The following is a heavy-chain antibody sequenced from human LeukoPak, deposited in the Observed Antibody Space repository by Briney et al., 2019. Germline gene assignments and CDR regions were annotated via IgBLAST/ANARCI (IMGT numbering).Heavy chain of an antibody. CDR3: ARSTPFTVGGTLNWFDP. CDR2: INPNSGGT. V-gene: IGHV1-2*02. J-gene: IGHJ5*02. CDR1: GYTFTDYY. D-gene: IGHD1-26*01. Sequence: ASVKVSCKASGYTFTDYYMHWVRQAPGQGLEWMGWINPNSGGTNYAQNFQGRVTMTRDTSISTAYMELRSDDTAEYYCARSTPFTVGGTLNWFDPWGQGTLVTVSS.